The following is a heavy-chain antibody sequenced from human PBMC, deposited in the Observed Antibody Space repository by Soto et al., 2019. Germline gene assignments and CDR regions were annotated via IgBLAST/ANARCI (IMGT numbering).Heavy chain of an antibody. Sequence: QVQLVQSGAEVKKPGASVKVSCRASGYTFTGYRIHWVRQAPGQGLEWMGWINPNSGDTKQIEKFQGRVPRTRAPSISTAYMERSSLNSDAPAVYSCGSLGGSLWGQGTLSPSPQ. CDR3: GSLGGSL. D-gene: IGHD3-16*01. CDR1: GYTFTGYR. CDR2: INPNSGDT. J-gene: IGHJ4*02. V-gene: IGHV1-2*02.